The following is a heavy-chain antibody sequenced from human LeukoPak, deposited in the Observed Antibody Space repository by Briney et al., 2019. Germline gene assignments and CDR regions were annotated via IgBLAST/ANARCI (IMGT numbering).Heavy chain of an antibody. V-gene: IGHV3-7*01. J-gene: IGHJ3*02. D-gene: IGHD6-25*01. CDR2: IKQDGSEK. CDR1: GFTFSGYT. Sequence: GGSLRLSCAASGFTFSGYTMHWVRQAPGKGLEWVANIKQDGSEKYYVDSVKGRFTISRDNAKNSLYLQMNSLRAEDTAVYYCARRSAAKDAFDIWGQGTMVTVSS. CDR3: ARRSAAKDAFDI.